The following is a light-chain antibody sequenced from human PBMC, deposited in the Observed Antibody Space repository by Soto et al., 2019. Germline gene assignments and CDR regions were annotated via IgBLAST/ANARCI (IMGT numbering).Light chain of an antibody. Sequence: QAVVTQSSSPSASLGSSVKLTCTLSSGHSSYIIAWHQQQPGKAPRYLMKLEGSGSYNKGSGVPDRFSGSSSGADRYLTISNLQFEDEADYYCETWDSNTHTVFGGGTKLTVL. CDR3: ETWDSNTHTV. CDR1: SGHSSYI. V-gene: IGLV4-60*02. J-gene: IGLJ3*02. CDR2: LEGSGSY.